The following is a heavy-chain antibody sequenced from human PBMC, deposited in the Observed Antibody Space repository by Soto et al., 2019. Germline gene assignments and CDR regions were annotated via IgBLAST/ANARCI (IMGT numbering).Heavy chain of an antibody. CDR2: IYHSGRT. J-gene: IGHJ6*02. D-gene: IGHD3-10*01. CDR3: ARRGGMDV. Sequence: PSETLSLTCAVSRGSLSSSNWWSWVRQPPGKGLEWIGEIYHSGRTYYNPSLKSRVIISLDKANNQFSLKLSSVTAADTAVYYCARRGGMDVWGQGTTVTVSS. V-gene: IGHV4-4*02. CDR1: RGSLSSSNW.